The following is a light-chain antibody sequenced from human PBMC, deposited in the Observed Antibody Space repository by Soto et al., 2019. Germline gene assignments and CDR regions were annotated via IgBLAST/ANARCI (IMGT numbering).Light chain of an antibody. J-gene: IGKJ2*01. Sequence: EIVLTQSPGTLSLSPGERATLSCRASQSVSSSYLAWYQQKPGQAHRLLIYGASSRATGIPDRFSGSGSGTAFTLTISRLEPEDFAVYYCQQYGSSPIFGQGTKLEIK. V-gene: IGKV3-20*01. CDR3: QQYGSSPI. CDR2: GAS. CDR1: QSVSSSY.